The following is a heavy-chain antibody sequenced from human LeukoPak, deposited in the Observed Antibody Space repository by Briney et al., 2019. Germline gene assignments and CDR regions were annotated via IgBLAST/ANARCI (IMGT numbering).Heavy chain of an antibody. J-gene: IGHJ4*02. CDR1: GFTVSGNY. D-gene: IGHD4-17*01. CDR2: IYSSTST. V-gene: IGHV3-53*01. Sequence: PGGSLRLSCAASGFTVSGNYMSWVRQAPGKGLEWVSVIYSSTSTYYADSVKGRFTISRDNSKNTLYLQMNSLRAEDTAVYYCARGHYGDYYFDYWGQGTLVTVSS. CDR3: ARGHYGDYYFDY.